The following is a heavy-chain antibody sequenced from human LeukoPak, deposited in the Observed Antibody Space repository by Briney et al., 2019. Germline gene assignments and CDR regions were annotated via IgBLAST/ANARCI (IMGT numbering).Heavy chain of an antibody. CDR2: IDPKSGGT. CDR3: ARDNVVWSDNGVEDAFDI. V-gene: IGHV1-2*02. Sequence: ASVKVSCKASGYTFTDYYIHWVRQAPGQGLEWMGWIDPKSGGTLYAQSFQGRVTMTRDTSITTAYMDVSSLRSDDTALYYCARDNVVWSDNGVEDAFDIWGQGTMVTVTS. CDR1: GYTFTDYY. D-gene: IGHD4-17*01. J-gene: IGHJ3*02.